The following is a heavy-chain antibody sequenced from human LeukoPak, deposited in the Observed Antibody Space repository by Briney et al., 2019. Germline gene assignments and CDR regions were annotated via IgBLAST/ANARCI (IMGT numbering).Heavy chain of an antibody. Sequence: GGSLRLSCAASGFTFSTYIMNWVRQAPGKGLEWVSYISSSGSTIYYADSVKGRFTISRDNAKNSLYLQTNSLRAEDTAVYYCARDSSEVTIDYWGQGTLVTVSS. CDR3: ARDSSEVTIDY. CDR1: GFTFSTYI. J-gene: IGHJ4*02. V-gene: IGHV3-48*04. D-gene: IGHD4-17*01. CDR2: ISSSGSTI.